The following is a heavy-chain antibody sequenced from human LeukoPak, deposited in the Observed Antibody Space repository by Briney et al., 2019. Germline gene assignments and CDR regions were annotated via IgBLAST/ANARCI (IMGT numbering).Heavy chain of an antibody. V-gene: IGHV1-18*01. CDR2: ISAYNGNT. D-gene: IGHD1-1*01. CDR3: ASNPPNTGDFYY. CDR1: GYTFTSYG. J-gene: IGHJ4*02. Sequence: ASVKVSCKASGYTFTSYGISWVRQAPGQGLEWMGWISAYNGNTNYAQKLQGRVTMTTDTSTSTAHMELRSLRSDDTAVYYCASNPPNTGDFYYWGLGSLVTVSS.